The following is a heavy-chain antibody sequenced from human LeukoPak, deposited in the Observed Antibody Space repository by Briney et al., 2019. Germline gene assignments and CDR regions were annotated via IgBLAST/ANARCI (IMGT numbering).Heavy chain of an antibody. V-gene: IGHV4-59*01. D-gene: IGHD3-9*01. CDR1: GGSISSYY. J-gene: IGHJ4*02. CDR2: IYYSGST. Sequence: SETLSLTCTVSGGSISSYYWRWIRQPPGKGLEWIGYIYYSGSTNYNPSLKSRVTISVDTSKNQFSLKLSSVTAADTAVYYCARSVRDDILTGFDYWGQGTLVTVSS. CDR3: ARSVRDDILTGFDY.